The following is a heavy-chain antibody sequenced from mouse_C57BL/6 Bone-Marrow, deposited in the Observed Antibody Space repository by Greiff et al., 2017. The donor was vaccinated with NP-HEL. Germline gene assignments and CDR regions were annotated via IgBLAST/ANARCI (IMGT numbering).Heavy chain of an antibody. CDR2: INPNNGGT. V-gene: IGHV1-26*01. D-gene: IGHD2-4*01. J-gene: IGHJ2*01. CDR3: ARWREIRNYFDY. CDR1: GYTFTDYY. Sequence: EVQLQQSGPELVKPGASVKISCKASGYTFTDYYMNWVKQSHGKSLEWIGDINPNNGGTSYNQKFKGKATLTVDKSSSTAYMELRSRTSEDSAVYYCARWREIRNYFDYWGQGTTLTVSS.